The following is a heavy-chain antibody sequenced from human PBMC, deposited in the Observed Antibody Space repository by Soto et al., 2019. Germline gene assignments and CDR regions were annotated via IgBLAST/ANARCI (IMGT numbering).Heavy chain of an antibody. CDR2: ISAYNGNT. V-gene: IGHV1-18*01. J-gene: IGHJ4*02. D-gene: IGHD2-15*01. CDR1: GYTFTSYG. CDR3: ARDCSGGSCSYFDY. Sequence: ASAKVSCKASGYTFTSYGISWVRQAPGQGLEWMGWISAYNGNTNYAQKLQGRVTMTTDTSTSTAYMELRSLRSDDTAVYYCARDCSGGSCSYFDYWGQGTLVTVSS.